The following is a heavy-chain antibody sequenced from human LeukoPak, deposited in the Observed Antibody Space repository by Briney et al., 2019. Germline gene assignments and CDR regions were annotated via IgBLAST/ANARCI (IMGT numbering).Heavy chain of an antibody. D-gene: IGHD6-6*01. CDR2: ISGSDGST. Sequence: GGSLRLSCAASGFTFSSYAMSWVCQAPGKGLEWVSAISGSDGSTYYADSVKGRFTISRDNSKNTLYLQMNSLRAEDTAVYYCAKANSSSSRGAFDIWGQGTMVTVSS. CDR1: GFTFSSYA. V-gene: IGHV3-23*01. J-gene: IGHJ3*02. CDR3: AKANSSSSRGAFDI.